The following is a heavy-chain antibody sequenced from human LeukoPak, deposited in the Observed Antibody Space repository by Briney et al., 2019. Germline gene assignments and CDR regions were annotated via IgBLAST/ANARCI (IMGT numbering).Heavy chain of an antibody. D-gene: IGHD3-3*01. V-gene: IGHV5-51*01. CDR1: GYSFTSYW. Sequence: GESLKISCKGSGYSFTSYWIGWVRQMPGKGLEWMGIIYPGDSDTRYSPSFQGQVTISADKSISTAYLQWSSLRAEDTAVYYCAKDGFWSGYLGYFDYWGQGTLVTVSS. CDR3: AKDGFWSGYLGYFDY. CDR2: IYPGDSDT. J-gene: IGHJ4*02.